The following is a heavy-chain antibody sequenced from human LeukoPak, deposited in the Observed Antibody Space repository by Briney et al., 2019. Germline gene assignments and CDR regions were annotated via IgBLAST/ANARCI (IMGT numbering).Heavy chain of an antibody. Sequence: SETLSLTCTVSGDSIRSYYWTWIRQPPGKALEWIGYIFYTGSTKYNPSLKSRVTISVDTSKNQFSLKLRSVTAADTAVYYFVRGIAAAGLYFDYWGQGTLVTVSS. J-gene: IGHJ4*02. CDR1: GDSIRSYY. CDR2: IFYTGST. D-gene: IGHD6-13*01. V-gene: IGHV4-59*01. CDR3: VRGIAAAGLYFDY.